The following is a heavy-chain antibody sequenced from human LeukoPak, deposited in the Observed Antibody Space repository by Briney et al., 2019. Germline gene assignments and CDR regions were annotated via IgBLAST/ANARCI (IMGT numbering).Heavy chain of an antibody. Sequence: GGFLRRSCAATGFSCKDYGMLWVRQPPGKGLEWVSGINWNGGGTDYADSVKGRFTISRDNAKNSLYLHMTSLRPEDTALSYCAKHLRATNTYIFFGLDVWGQGTTVTVSS. CDR1: GFSCKDYG. CDR2: INWNGGGT. CDR3: AKHLRATNTYIFFGLDV. J-gene: IGHJ6*02. D-gene: IGHD1-26*01. V-gene: IGHV3-20*04.